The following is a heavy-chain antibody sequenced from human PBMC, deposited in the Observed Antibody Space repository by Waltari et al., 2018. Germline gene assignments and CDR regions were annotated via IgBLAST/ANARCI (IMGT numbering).Heavy chain of an antibody. J-gene: IGHJ4*02. Sequence: QVKRVESGGGGLKPGRSLRRPRAACGFTFSSHAFHWFRQATGKGLEWVAVISYDGSNKYYADSVKGRFTISRDNSKNTLYLQMNSLRAEDTAVYYCARDGIGGAFDYWGQGTLVTVSS. CDR1: GFTFSSHA. D-gene: IGHD3-10*01. V-gene: IGHV3-30-3*01. CDR2: ISYDGSNK. CDR3: ARDGIGGAFDY.